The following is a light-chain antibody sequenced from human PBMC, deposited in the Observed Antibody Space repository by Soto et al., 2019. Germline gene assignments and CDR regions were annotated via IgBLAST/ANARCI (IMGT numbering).Light chain of an antibody. CDR2: GAS. V-gene: IGKV3-15*01. Sequence: EIVMTQSPATLSVSPGERATLSCRASQSVSSNLAWYQQKPGQAPRLLIYGASTRATGIPARFSGSGSGTEFTLTISSPQSEDFAVYYCQQYNNWPGFGQGTKVDIK. CDR3: QQYNNWPG. J-gene: IGKJ1*01. CDR1: QSVSSN.